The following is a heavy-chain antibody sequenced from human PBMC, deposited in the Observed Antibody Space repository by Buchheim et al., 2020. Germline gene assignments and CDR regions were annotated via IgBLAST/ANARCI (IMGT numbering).Heavy chain of an antibody. CDR1: GFSFSSYW. CDR3: VRNGIAARPVWFDP. Sequence: EVQLVESGGGLVQPGGSLRLSCAASGFSFSSYWMSWVRQAPGKGLEWVANIKQDGSEKYYVDSVKGRFTISRDNAKNSLYLQMNSLRAEDTAVYYCVRNGIAARPVWFDPWGQGTL. CDR2: IKQDGSEK. V-gene: IGHV3-7*01. D-gene: IGHD6-6*01. J-gene: IGHJ5*02.